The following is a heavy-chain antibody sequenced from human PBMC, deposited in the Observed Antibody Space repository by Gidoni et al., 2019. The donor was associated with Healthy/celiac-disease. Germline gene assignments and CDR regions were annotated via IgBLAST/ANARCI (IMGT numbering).Heavy chain of an antibody. CDR1: GFTFSDSY. V-gene: IGHV3-11*01. CDR3: ARDRGQYSYSNYAFDI. D-gene: IGHD5-18*01. Sequence: QVQLVESGGGLVKPGGSLRLSCSASGFTFSDSYMSWIRQAPGKGLEWVSYISSSGSTIYYADSVKGRFTISRDNAKNSLYLQMNSLRAEDTAVYYCARDRGQYSYSNYAFDIWGQGTMVTVSS. J-gene: IGHJ3*02. CDR2: ISSSGSTI.